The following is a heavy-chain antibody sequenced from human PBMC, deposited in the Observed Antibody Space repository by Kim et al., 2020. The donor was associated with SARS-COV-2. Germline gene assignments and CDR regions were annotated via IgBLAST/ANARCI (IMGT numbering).Heavy chain of an antibody. J-gene: IGHJ2*01. CDR1: GFTFSSYS. CDR2: ISSSSSYI. D-gene: IGHD2-2*01. CDR3: ARDGGADDIVVVPAAIITWYFDL. V-gene: IGHV3-21*01. Sequence: GGSLRLSCAASGFTFSSYSMNWVRQAPGKGLEWVSSISSSSSYIYYADSVKGRFTISRDNAKNSLYLQMNSLRAEDTAVYYCARDGGADDIVVVPAAIITWYFDLWGRGTLVTVSS.